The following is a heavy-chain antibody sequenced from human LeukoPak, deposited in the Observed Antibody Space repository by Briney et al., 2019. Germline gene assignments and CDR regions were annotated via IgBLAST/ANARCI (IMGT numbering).Heavy chain of an antibody. CDR1: GFTFSSYW. V-gene: IGHV3-7*01. J-gene: IGHJ3*02. CDR2: IKQDGSEK. D-gene: IGHD6-6*01. Sequence: GGSLRPSCAASGFTFSSYWMSWVRQAQRKGLEWVANIKQDGSEKYYVDSVKGRFTISRDNAKNSLYLQMNSLRAEDTAVYYCARDGEYSSSSAAFDIWGQGTMVTVSS. CDR3: ARDGEYSSSSAAFDI.